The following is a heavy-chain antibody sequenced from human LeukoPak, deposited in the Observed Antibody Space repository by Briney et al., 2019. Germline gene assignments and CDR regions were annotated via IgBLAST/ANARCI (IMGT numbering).Heavy chain of an antibody. J-gene: IGHJ4*02. D-gene: IGHD5-12*01. CDR1: GFTFSSYW. Sequence: GGSLRLSCAASGFTFSSYWMSWVRQAPGKGLEWVANIKQDGSEKYYVDSVKGRFTISRDNAKNSLYLQMNSLRAEDTAVYYCARDNFWPTTYGGYEDYWGQGTLVTVSS. CDR2: IKQDGSEK. CDR3: ARDNFWPTTYGGYEDY. V-gene: IGHV3-7*01.